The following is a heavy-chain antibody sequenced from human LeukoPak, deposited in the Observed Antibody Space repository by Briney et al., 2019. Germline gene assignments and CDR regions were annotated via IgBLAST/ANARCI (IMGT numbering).Heavy chain of an antibody. CDR2: IFYSEST. CDR3: ARRMEGDYGNWFDS. CDR1: GGAISSYY. Sequence: SETLSLTCTVSGGAISSYYWNWIRQPPGKGLEWIGSIFYSESTTYNPSLKSRVTMSVDTSKNEFSLKLSSVTAADTAVYYCARRMEGDYGNWFDSWGQGTLVTVSS. D-gene: IGHD4-17*01. V-gene: IGHV4-59*08. J-gene: IGHJ5*01.